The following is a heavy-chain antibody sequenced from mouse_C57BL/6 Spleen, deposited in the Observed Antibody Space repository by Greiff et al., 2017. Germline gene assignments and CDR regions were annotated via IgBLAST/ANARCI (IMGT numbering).Heavy chain of an antibody. J-gene: IGHJ4*01. CDR3: AVAIYDGYNEGFGYAMDY. D-gene: IGHD2-3*01. CDR2: IYPGDGDT. CDR1: GYAFSSSW. V-gene: IGHV1-82*01. Sequence: VQLVESGPELVKPGASVKISCKASGYAFSSSWMNWVKQRPGKGLEWIGRIYPGDGDTNYNGKFKGKATLTADKSSSTAYMQLSSLTSEDSAVYFFAVAIYDGYNEGFGYAMDYWGQGTSVTVSS.